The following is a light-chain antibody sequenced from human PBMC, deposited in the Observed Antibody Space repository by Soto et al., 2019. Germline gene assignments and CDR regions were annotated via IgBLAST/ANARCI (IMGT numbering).Light chain of an antibody. CDR1: QAIGVY. CDR3: HKYNSAPLA. V-gene: IGKV1-27*01. CDR2: GAF. J-gene: IGKJ4*01. Sequence: DIQVTQSPSSLSASLGDRVTITCRANQAIGVYLAWLQQQPGKVPQLLLYGAFALYSGGPARCSGSGSGTAYTLTISSLQPAEIAIYYCHKYNSAPLACGGGTKVES.